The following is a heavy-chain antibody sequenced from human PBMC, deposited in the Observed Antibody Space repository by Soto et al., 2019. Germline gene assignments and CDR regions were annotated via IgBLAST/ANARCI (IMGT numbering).Heavy chain of an antibody. CDR1: GGSISSGGYY. D-gene: IGHD3-3*01. CDR2: IYYSGST. V-gene: IGHV4-31*03. J-gene: IGHJ4*02. CDR3: ARAITIFGVVLFPFHFDY. Sequence: SETLSLTCTVSGGSISSGGYYWSWIRQHPGKGLEWIGYIYYSGSTYYNPSLKSRVTISVDTSKNQFSLKLSSVTAADTAVYYCARAITIFGVVLFPFHFDYWGQGTLVTVSS.